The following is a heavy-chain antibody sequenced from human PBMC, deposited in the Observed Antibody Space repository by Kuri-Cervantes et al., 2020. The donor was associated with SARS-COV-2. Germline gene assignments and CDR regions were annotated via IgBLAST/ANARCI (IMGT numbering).Heavy chain of an antibody. CDR3: AKADWGNYYYYYGMDV. CDR2: ISGSGGST. J-gene: IGHJ6*02. D-gene: IGHD7-27*01. Sequence: SCAASGFTFSSYAMSWVRQAPGKGLEWVSAISGSGGSTYYADSVKGRFTISRDNSKNTLYLQMNSLRAEDTAVYYCAKADWGNYYYYYGMDVWGQGTTVTVSS. CDR1: GFTFSSYA. V-gene: IGHV3-23*01.